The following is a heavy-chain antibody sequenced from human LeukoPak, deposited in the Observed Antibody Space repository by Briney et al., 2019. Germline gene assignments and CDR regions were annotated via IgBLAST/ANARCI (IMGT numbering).Heavy chain of an antibody. V-gene: IGHV4-59*01. J-gene: IGHJ4*02. Sequence: SETLSLTCTVSGGSISSYYWSWIRQPPGKGLEWIGYIYYSGSTNYNPSLKSRVTISVDTSKSQFSLKLSSVTAADTAVYYCARASRYCSGGSCYFNYFDYWGQGTLVTVSS. CDR2: IYYSGST. D-gene: IGHD2-15*01. CDR1: GGSISSYY. CDR3: ARASRYCSGGSCYFNYFDY.